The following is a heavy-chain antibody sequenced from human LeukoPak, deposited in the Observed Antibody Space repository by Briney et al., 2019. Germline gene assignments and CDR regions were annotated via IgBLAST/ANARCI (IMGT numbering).Heavy chain of an antibody. J-gene: IGHJ3*02. CDR2: FDPEDGET. V-gene: IGHV1-24*01. Sequence: GASVKVSCKVSGYTLTELSMHWVRQAPGKGLEWMGGFDPEDGETIYAQKFQGRVTMTEDTSTDTAYMELSSLRSEDTAVYYCATSHKDIVVVVAATDAFDIWGQGTVVTVSS. D-gene: IGHD2-15*01. CDR1: GYTLTELS. CDR3: ATSHKDIVVVVAATDAFDI.